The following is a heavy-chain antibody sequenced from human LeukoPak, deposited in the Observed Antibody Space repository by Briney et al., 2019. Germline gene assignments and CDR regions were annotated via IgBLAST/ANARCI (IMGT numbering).Heavy chain of an antibody. CDR1: GYTFTSYY. Sequence: ASVKVSCKASGYTFTSYYMHWVRQAPGQGLEWMGIINPSGGSTSYAQKFQGRVTMTRDTSTSTVYMELSSLRSEDTAVCYCARDQRWDSSGRSVGGDYWGQGTLVTVSS. CDR2: INPSGGST. J-gene: IGHJ4*02. CDR3: ARDQRWDSSGRSVGGDY. D-gene: IGHD6-19*01. V-gene: IGHV1-46*01.